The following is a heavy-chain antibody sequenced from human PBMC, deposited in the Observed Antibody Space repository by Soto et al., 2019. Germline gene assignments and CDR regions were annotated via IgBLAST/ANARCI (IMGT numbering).Heavy chain of an antibody. CDR1: GGSISSYY. J-gene: IGHJ6*03. CDR3: ALTRGELGDSRGGSCYSHSYMDV. D-gene: IGHD2-15*01. CDR2: IYDSGST. Sequence: QVQLQESGPGLVKPSETLSLICAVSGGSISSYYWSWIRQPPGKGLEWIGYIYDSGSTNYTPSLKTRVTISIDTTKNQFTLKLSSLTAAHTAVYYCALTRGELGDSRGGSCYSHSYMDVWGNGTTVTVPS. V-gene: IGHV4-59*01.